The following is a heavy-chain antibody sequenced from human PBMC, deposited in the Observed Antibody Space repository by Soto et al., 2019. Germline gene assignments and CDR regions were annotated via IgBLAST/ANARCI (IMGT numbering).Heavy chain of an antibody. CDR3: TRDLASVRGS. CDR1: GGTFSRHS. Sequence: QVQMVQSGAEVKKPGSSARVSCKVSGGTFSRHSISWVRQAPGQGLEWMGGIIPIFDATQYAQKFQGRLTTSAEESTTTFQMALSALSPEDTTIYYGTRDLASVRGSWGQRTLVTLSS. V-gene: IGHV1-69*01. CDR2: IIPIFDAT. J-gene: IGHJ4*02. D-gene: IGHD3-10*01.